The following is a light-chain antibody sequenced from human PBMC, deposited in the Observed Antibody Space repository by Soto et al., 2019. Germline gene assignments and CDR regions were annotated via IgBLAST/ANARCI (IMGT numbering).Light chain of an antibody. V-gene: IGKV1-39*01. CDR1: QSISSY. CDR3: QQSYSTPFT. Sequence: IQMTQSPSSLSASVGDRVTITCRASQSISSYINWYQQKPGKAPKLLIYAASSLQSGVPSRCSGSGSGTDFTLTISSLQPEDFATYYCQQSYSTPFTVGPGTKVNIK. J-gene: IGKJ3*01. CDR2: AAS.